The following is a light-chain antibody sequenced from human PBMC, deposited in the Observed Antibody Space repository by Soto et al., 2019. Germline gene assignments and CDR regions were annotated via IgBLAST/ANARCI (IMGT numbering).Light chain of an antibody. CDR2: KAS. CDR1: QSISTW. J-gene: IGKJ1*01. V-gene: IGKV1-5*03. CDR3: QHYNSYSEA. Sequence: DIQMTQSPSTLSAPVGDRVTITCRASQSISTWLAWYQQEPGKAPKLLIHKASSLQSGVPSRFSGSGSGTEFTLTISSLQPDDFATYYCQHYNSYSEAFGQATKVE.